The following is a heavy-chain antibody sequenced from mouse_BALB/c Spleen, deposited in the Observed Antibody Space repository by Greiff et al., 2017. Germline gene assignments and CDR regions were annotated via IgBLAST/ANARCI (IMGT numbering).Heavy chain of an antibody. Sequence: EVQRVESGGGLVQPGGSRKLSCAASGFTFSSFGMHWVRQAPEKGLEWVAYISSGSSTIYYADTVKGRFTISRDNPKNTLFLQMTSLRSEDTAMYYCARGVVATNYAMDYWGQGTSVTVSS. CDR2: ISSGSSTI. J-gene: IGHJ4*01. CDR1: GFTFSSFG. V-gene: IGHV5-17*02. CDR3: ARGVVATNYAMDY. D-gene: IGHD1-1*01.